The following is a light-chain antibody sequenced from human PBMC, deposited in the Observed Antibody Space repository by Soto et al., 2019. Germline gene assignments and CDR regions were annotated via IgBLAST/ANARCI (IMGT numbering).Light chain of an antibody. CDR3: QQYGSSPQT. Sequence: EIVLTQSPGTLSLSPGERATLSCRASPSVSSSYLAWYQQKPGQAPRLLIYGASSRATGIPDRFSGSGSGTDFTLTISRLEPEDFAMYYCQQYGSSPQTFGQGTKVEI. CDR2: GAS. V-gene: IGKV3-20*01. CDR1: PSVSSSY. J-gene: IGKJ1*01.